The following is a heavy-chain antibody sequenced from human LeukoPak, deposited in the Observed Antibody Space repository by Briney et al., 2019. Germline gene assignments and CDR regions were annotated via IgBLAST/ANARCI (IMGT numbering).Heavy chain of an antibody. Sequence: SQTLSLTCTVSGGSISSGGYYWSWLRQHPGKGLEWFGYIYYSGSTYYNPSLKSRVTISVDTSKNQFSLKLSSVTAADTAVYYCARVAGGWFDPWGQGTLVTVSS. J-gene: IGHJ5*02. CDR2: IYYSGST. V-gene: IGHV4-31*03. CDR1: GGSISSGGYY. CDR3: ARVAGGWFDP. D-gene: IGHD2-15*01.